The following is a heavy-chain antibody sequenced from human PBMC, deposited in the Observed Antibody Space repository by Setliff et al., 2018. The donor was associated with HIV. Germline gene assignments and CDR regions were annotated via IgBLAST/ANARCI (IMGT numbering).Heavy chain of an antibody. V-gene: IGHV4-34*01. CDR2: INHSGST. CDR1: GGSFSSYY. Sequence: SETLSLTCAVYGGSFSSYYWSWIRQPPGKGLEWIGEINHSGSTNYNPSLKSRVTISVDTSKNQFSLKVGSVTAADTAVYYCARERSLITNRRYFDSWGQGTLVTVSS. CDR3: ARERSLITNRRYFDS. D-gene: IGHD1-1*01. J-gene: IGHJ4*02.